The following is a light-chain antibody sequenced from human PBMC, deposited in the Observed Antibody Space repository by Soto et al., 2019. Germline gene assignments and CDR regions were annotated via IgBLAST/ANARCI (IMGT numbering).Light chain of an antibody. CDR2: EVT. CDR3: SSYTTSGTYVL. Sequence: QSALAQPASVSGSPGQSVTISCSGSANDYVSWYQHHPGKAPKLLLYEVTHRPSGVSHRFSGSKSGNTASLTISGLQPEDEAHYYCSSYTTSGTYVLFGGGTQLTVL. V-gene: IGLV2-14*01. CDR1: ANDY. J-gene: IGLJ3*02.